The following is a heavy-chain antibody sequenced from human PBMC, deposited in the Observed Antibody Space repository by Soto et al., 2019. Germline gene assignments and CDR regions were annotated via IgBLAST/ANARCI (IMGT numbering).Heavy chain of an antibody. CDR2: LYDVDGS. CDR1: GLTISGKKY. V-gene: IGHV3-53*01. Sequence: PGGSLRLSCAAFGLTISGKKYVAWVRQAPGKGLEWVSALYDVDGSFYADSVKGRFTTSSDSSKTTVYLQMNDLRPDDTAVYYCATWHEREHAYDVRGQGTTVTVSS. D-gene: IGHD1-1*01. CDR3: ATWHEREHAYDV. J-gene: IGHJ3*01.